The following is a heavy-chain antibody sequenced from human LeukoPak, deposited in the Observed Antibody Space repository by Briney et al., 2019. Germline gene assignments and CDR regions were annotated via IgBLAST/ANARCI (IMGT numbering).Heavy chain of an antibody. CDR3: ARDGLPDYYYGMDV. CDR2: IYYSGST. Sequence: SETLSLTCTVSGGSISSYYWSWIRQPPGKGLEWIGYIYYSGSTNYNPSLKSRVTISVDTSKNQFSLKLSSVTAADTAVYYCARDGLPDYYYGMDVWGQGTTVTVSS. V-gene: IGHV4-59*01. J-gene: IGHJ6*02. CDR1: GGSISSYY. D-gene: IGHD3/OR15-3a*01.